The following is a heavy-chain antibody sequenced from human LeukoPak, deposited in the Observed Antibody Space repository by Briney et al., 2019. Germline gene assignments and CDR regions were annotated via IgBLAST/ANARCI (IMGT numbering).Heavy chain of an antibody. CDR3: ARDLGYCTNGVCHTRFDY. J-gene: IGHJ4*02. V-gene: IGHV3-74*01. CDR2: INSDGSST. Sequence: QPGGSLRLSYVASGFTFSSYWMHWVRQAPGKGLVWVSRINSDGSSTSYADSVKGRFTISRDNAKNTLYLQMNSLRAEDTAVYYCARDLGYCTNGVCHTRFDYWGQGTLVAVSS. CDR1: GFTFSSYW. D-gene: IGHD2-8*01.